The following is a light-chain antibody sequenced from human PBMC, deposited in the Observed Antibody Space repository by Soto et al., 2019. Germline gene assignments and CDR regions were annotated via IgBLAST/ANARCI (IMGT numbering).Light chain of an antibody. J-gene: IGKJ1*01. V-gene: IGKV3-20*01. CDR1: QSVSSSY. CDR2: GAS. CDR3: QQYGSSSWT. Sequence: EIVLTQSPGTLSLSPGERATLSCRASQSVSSSYLAWYQQKPGQAPRLLIYGASSRATGIPDRFSDSGSETDFTLTISRLEPGDFAVYYCQQYGSSSWTFGQGTKVEIK.